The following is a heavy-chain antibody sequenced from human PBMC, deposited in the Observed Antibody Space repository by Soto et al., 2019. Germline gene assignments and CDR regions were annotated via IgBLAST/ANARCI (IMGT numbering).Heavy chain of an antibody. CDR3: ANDYASNGYYFEY. CDR1: GFTFSSYA. V-gene: IGHV3-23*01. D-gene: IGHD3-22*01. CDR2: TSGSGGTT. Sequence: GGSLRLSCAASGFTFSSYAMSWVRQAPGKGLEWVSVTSGSGGTTYYADSVKGRFTISRDNSKNTLYLQMNSLRSEDTAVYYCANDYASNGYYFEYWGQGTLVTVSS. J-gene: IGHJ4*02.